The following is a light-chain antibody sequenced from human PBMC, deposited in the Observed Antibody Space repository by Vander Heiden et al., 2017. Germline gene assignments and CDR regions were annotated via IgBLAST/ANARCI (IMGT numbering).Light chain of an antibody. CDR1: TGAVTSGHY. Sequence: QAVVTQEPSLTVSPGGTVTLTCGSSTGAVTSGHYPYWPQQKPGQAPRILIEDTSNKHSWTPARFACLLLGGNAAPHPLGAQPEDEADDYCLLSYSSAPKGVFGGGTKLTVL. J-gene: IGLJ3*02. CDR2: DTS. CDR3: LLSYSSAPKGV. V-gene: IGLV7-46*02.